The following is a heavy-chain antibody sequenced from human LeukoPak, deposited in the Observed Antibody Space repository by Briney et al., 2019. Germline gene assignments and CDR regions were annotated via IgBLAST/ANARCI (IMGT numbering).Heavy chain of an antibody. V-gene: IGHV4-38-2*02. D-gene: IGHD6-19*01. CDR2: IYHSGST. CDR3: ARGFRGWDLYYFDY. J-gene: IGHJ4*02. Sequence: KASETLSLTCTVSGYSISSGYYRGWIRQPPGKGLEWIGSIYHSGSTYYNPSLKSRVTISVDTSKNQFSLKLSSETAADTAVYYCARGFRGWDLYYFDYWGQGTLVTVSS. CDR1: GYSISSGYY.